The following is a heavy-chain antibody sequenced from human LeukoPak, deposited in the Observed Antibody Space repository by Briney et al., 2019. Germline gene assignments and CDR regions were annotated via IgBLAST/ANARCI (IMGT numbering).Heavy chain of an antibody. CDR3: ARVGYSSGWSIFDY. D-gene: IGHD6-19*01. V-gene: IGHV4-31*03. Sequence: SQTLSLTCTVSGGSISSGGYYWSWIRQHPGKGLEWIGYIYYSGGTYYNPSLKSRVTISVDTSKNQFSLKLSSVTAADTAVYYCARVGYSSGWSIFDYWGRGTLVTVSS. J-gene: IGHJ4*02. CDR2: IYYSGGT. CDR1: GGSISSGGYY.